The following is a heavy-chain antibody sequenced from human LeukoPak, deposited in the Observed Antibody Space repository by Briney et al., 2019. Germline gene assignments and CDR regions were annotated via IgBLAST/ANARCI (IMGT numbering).Heavy chain of an antibody. V-gene: IGHV4-31*03. J-gene: IGHJ5*02. D-gene: IGHD2-2*01. CDR1: GGSISSGGYY. CDR3: AREVLYGYCSSTSCSCWFDP. CDR2: IYYSGST. Sequence: SQTLSLTCTVSGGSISSGGYYWSWIRQHPGKGLEWIGYIYYSGSTYHNPSLKSRVTISVDTSKNQFSLKLSSVTAADTAVYYCAREVLYGYCSSTSCSCWFDPWGQGTLVTVSS.